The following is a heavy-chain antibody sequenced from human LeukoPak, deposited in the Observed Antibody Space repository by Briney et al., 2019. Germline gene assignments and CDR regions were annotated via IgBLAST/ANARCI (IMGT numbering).Heavy chain of an antibody. V-gene: IGHV1-18*01. CDR3: ARDDAPDYYGSGSLWYFDY. CDR2: ISAYNGNT. Sequence: ASVKVSCKASGYTFTSYGISWVRQAPGQGLEWMGWISAYNGNTNYAQKLQGRVTMTTETSTSTAYMELWSLRSEDTAVYYCARDDAPDYYGSGSLWYFDYWGQGTLVTVSS. D-gene: IGHD3-10*01. J-gene: IGHJ4*02. CDR1: GYTFTSYG.